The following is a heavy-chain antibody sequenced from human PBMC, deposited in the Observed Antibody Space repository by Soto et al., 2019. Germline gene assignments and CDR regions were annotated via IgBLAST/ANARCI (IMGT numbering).Heavy chain of an antibody. D-gene: IGHD2-21*02. Sequence: PGGSLRLSCAASGFAFSSYWMHWVRQAPGQGLVWVSRINSNGNSTNYADSVQGRFTISRDNAKSTLYLQMNSLRAEDTAVYYCATEVRLQKAYWGPGALVTVSS. CDR2: INSNGNST. J-gene: IGHJ4*02. CDR3: ATEVRLQKAY. CDR1: GFAFSSYW. V-gene: IGHV3-74*01.